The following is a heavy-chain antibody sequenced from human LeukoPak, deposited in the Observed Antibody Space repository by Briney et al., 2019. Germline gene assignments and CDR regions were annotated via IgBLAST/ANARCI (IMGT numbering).Heavy chain of an antibody. V-gene: IGHV4-39*07. CDR3: AGGSTMIRGAADY. Sequence: PSETLSLTCTVSGGSISSSNSYWGWIRQPPGKGLEWIGSIYYSGSTSYYSGSTYYNPSLKSRVTISVDTSKNQFSLKLSSVTAADTAVYFCAGGSTMIRGAADYWGQGTLVTVSS. J-gene: IGHJ4*02. CDR1: GGSISSSNSY. CDR2: IYYSGSTSYYSGST. D-gene: IGHD3-10*01.